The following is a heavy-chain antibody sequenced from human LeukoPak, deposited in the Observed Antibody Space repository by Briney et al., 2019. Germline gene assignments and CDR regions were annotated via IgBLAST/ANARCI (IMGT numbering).Heavy chain of an antibody. J-gene: IGHJ4*02. CDR1: GFTFSSYA. V-gene: IGHV3-30-3*02. D-gene: IGHD1/OR15-1a*01. CDR3: AKSHTTGTTTESSDY. CDR2: ISYDGSNK. Sequence: GGSLRLSCAASGFTFSSYAMHWVRQAPGKGLEWVAVISYDGSNKYYADSVKGRFTISRDNSKNTLYLQMNSLRAEDTAVYYCAKSHTTGTTTESSDYWGQGTLVTVSS.